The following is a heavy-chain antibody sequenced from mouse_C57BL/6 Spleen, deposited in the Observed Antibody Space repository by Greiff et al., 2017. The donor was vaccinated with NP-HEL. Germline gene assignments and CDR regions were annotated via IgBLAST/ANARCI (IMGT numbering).Heavy chain of an antibody. CDR2: IDPENGDT. Sequence: VQLQQSGAELVRPGASVKLSCTASGFNIKDDYMHWVKQRPEQGLEWIGWIDPENGDTEYASKFQGKATITADTSSNTAYLQLSSLTSEDTAVYYCTPLTGTGFAYWGQGTLVTVSA. CDR3: TPLTGTGFAY. J-gene: IGHJ3*01. CDR1: GFNIKDDY. D-gene: IGHD4-1*01. V-gene: IGHV14-4*01.